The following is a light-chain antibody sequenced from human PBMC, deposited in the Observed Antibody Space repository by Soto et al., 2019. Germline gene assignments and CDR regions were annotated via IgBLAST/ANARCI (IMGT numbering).Light chain of an antibody. CDR1: QSISSY. J-gene: IGKJ1*01. Sequence: DLQMPQSPSSLSASVGDRVTITCRASQSISSYLNWYQQKPGKAPNLLIYAASSLQSGVPSRFSGSGSGTDFTLTISSLQPEDFATYYCQQSYSTPRTFGQGTKVEIK. CDR2: AAS. CDR3: QQSYSTPRT. V-gene: IGKV1-39*01.